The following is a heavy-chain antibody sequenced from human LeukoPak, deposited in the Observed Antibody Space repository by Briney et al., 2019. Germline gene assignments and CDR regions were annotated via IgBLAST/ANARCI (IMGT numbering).Heavy chain of an antibody. CDR2: IKSNADGGTP. V-gene: IGHV3-15*01. CDR3: TTFYHEYSPY. D-gene: IGHD2/OR15-2a*01. J-gene: IGHJ4*02. CDR1: GFSFMSAW. Sequence: PGGSLRLSCAAPGFSFMSAWMIWVRQAPGKGLEWVGRIKSNADGGTPDYAAPARGRFTISRDDSKNTLCLQMNSLKTEDTAVYYCTTFYHEYSPYWGRGTLATVSS.